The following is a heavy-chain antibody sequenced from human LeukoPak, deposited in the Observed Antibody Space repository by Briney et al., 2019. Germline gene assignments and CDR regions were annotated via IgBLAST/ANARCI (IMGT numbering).Heavy chain of an antibody. CDR2: IYPGDSDS. CDR3: ARRLVGATGYFFDY. Sequence: GESLKISCRGSGYSFTTYWIGWVRKMPGKGLEWMGIIYPGDSDSTYSPSFQGQVTFSADKSTSAAYLQWSSLRASDTAVYYCARRLVGATGYFFDYWGQGTLVTVSS. CDR1: GYSFTTYW. V-gene: IGHV5-51*01. D-gene: IGHD1-26*01. J-gene: IGHJ4*02.